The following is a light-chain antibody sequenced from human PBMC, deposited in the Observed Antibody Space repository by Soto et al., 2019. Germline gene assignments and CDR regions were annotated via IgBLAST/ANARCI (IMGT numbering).Light chain of an antibody. Sequence: DIQMTQSPSSLSASVGDRVTITCRASQSISSYLNWYQHKPGKAPKLLIYAASNLQSGVPSRFSGSESGTDFTLTISSLQPEDFATYFCQQSYTTPLTFGGGTKVDIK. V-gene: IGKV1-39*01. CDR1: QSISSY. CDR2: AAS. CDR3: QQSYTTPLT. J-gene: IGKJ4*01.